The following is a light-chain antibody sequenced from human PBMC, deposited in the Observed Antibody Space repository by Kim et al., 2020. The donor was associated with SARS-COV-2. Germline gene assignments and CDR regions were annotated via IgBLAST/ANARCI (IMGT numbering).Light chain of an antibody. J-gene: IGKJ4*01. CDR3: QQYSHWPLT. CDR1: QSVSSN. Sequence: EIVMTQSPATLSVSPGERATLSCRASQSVSSNLAWYQQKPGQAPRLLIYGASTRATGILGRFSGSGSGTEFTLTISSLQSEDFAVYYCQQYSHWPLTFGGRTKVDIK. V-gene: IGKV3-15*01. CDR2: GAS.